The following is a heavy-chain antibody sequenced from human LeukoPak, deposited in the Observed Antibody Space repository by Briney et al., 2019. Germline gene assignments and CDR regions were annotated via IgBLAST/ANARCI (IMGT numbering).Heavy chain of an antibody. V-gene: IGHV1-69-2*01. CDR3: ATDGPPSGSYFGVGYYYMDV. D-gene: IGHD1-26*01. CDR1: GYTFTDYY. Sequence: ASVKLSCKVSGYTFTDYYMHWVQQAPGKGLEWMGLVDPEDGETIYAEKFQGRVTITADTSTDTAYMELSSLRSEDTAVYYCATDGPPSGSYFGVGYYYMDVWGKGTTVTVSS. J-gene: IGHJ6*03. CDR2: VDPEDGET.